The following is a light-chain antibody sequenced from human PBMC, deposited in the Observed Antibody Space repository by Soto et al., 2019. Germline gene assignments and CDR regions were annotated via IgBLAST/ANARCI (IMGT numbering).Light chain of an antibody. J-gene: IGKJ4*01. V-gene: IGKV1-39*01. CDR3: QQSLGMPLS. Sequence: DIQMTQSPSSLSASVGDRVTITCRARQTTTTYLHWYQQKPEKAPKLLIYAASSLQSRVPSRFSGSGSGTNFTLTISSLPPKGFATYFCQQSLGMPLSFGGGTKVQIK. CDR1: QTTTTY. CDR2: AAS.